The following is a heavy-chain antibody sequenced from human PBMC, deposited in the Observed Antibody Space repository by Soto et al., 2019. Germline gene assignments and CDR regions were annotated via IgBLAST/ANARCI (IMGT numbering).Heavy chain of an antibody. CDR2: IYYSVST. D-gene: IGHD2-15*01. CDR3: ARGEDCSGGSCYESYYYYGMDV. V-gene: IGHV4-59*01. J-gene: IGHJ6*02. CDR1: GGSISSYY. Sequence: PSETLSLTCTVSGGSISSYYWSWIRQPPGKGLECIGYIYYSVSTNYNPSLKSRVTISVDTSKNQFSLKLSSVTAADTAVYYCARGEDCSGGSCYESYYYYGMDVWGQGTTVTV.